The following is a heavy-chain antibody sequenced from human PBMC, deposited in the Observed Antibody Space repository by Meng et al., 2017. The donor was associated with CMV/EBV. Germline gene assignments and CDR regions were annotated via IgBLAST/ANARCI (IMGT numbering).Heavy chain of an antibody. CDR2: TYYRSKWYN. CDR3: ARERGRLELERVVNWFDP. D-gene: IGHD1-1*01. CDR1: GDSVSISSAA. V-gene: IGHV6-1*01. J-gene: IGHJ5*02. Sequence: SQTLSLTCAISGDSVSISSAAWNWIRQSPSRGLEWLGRTYYRSKWYNDYAVSVKSRITINPDTSKNQFSLQLNSVTHEDTAVYYCARERGRLELERVVNWFDPWGQGTLVTVSS.